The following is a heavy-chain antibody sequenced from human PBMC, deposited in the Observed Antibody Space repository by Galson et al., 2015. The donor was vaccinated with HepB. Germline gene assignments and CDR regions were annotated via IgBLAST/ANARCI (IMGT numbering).Heavy chain of an antibody. CDR3: ARMPYCSSTSCYGTYYYYMDV. J-gene: IGHJ6*03. D-gene: IGHD2-2*01. CDR1: GGTFSSYA. Sequence: SVKVSCKASGGTFSSYAISWVRQAPGQGLEWMGRIIPILGIANYAQKFQGRVTITADKSTSTAYMELSSLRSEDTAVYYCARMPYCSSTSCYGTYYYYMDVWGKGTTVTVSS. V-gene: IGHV1-69*04. CDR2: IIPILGIA.